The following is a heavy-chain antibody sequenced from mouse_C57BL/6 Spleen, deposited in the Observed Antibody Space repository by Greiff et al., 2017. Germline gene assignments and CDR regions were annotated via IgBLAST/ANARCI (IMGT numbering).Heavy chain of an antibody. Sequence: QVQLQQPGAELVMPGASVKLSCKASGYTFTSYWMHWVKQRPGQGLEWIGEIDPSDSYTNYNQKFKGKSTLTVDKSSSPAYMQLSSLTSEDSAVYYCARRVYITTVVDWYFDVWGTGTTVTVSS. CDR1: GYTFTSYW. J-gene: IGHJ1*03. CDR2: IDPSDSYT. CDR3: ARRVYITTVVDWYFDV. V-gene: IGHV1-69*01. D-gene: IGHD1-1*01.